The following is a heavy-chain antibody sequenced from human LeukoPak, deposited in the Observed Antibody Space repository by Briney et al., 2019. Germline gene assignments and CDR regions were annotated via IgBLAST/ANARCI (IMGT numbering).Heavy chain of an antibody. CDR3: AREVRSAWASFDP. V-gene: IGHV4-34*01. CDR2: INHSGST. D-gene: IGHD1-26*01. J-gene: IGHJ5*02. CDR1: GGSFSGYY. Sequence: KPSETLSLTCAVYGGSFSGYYWSWIRQPPGKGLEWIGEINHSGSTNYNPSLKSRVTISVDTSKNQFSLKLSSVTAADTAVYYCAREVRSAWASFDPWGQGTLVTVSS.